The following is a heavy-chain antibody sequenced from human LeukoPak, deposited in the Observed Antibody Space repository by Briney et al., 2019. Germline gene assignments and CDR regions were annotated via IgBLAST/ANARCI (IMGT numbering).Heavy chain of an antibody. CDR1: GFTFSSYS. CDR3: ARGSDFWSGYNEGGDY. J-gene: IGHJ4*02. V-gene: IGHV3-21*01. Sequence: PGGSLRLSCAASGFTFSSYSMNWVRQAPGKGLEWVSFISTSSSYIYYADSVKGRFTISRDNAKNSLYLQMNSLRAEDTAVYYCARGSDFWSGYNEGGDYWGQGTLVTVSS. CDR2: ISTSSSYI. D-gene: IGHD3-3*01.